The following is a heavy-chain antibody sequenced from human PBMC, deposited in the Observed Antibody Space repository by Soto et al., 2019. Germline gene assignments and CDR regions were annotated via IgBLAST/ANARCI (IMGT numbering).Heavy chain of an antibody. CDR1: GGTFSSYT. J-gene: IGHJ5*02. Sequence: ASVKVSCKASGGTFSSYTISWVRQAPGQGLEWMGRIIPILGIANYAQKFQGRVTITADKSTSTAYMELSSLRSEDTAVYYCARVSPQVERRRPRTSWFDPWGQGTLVTVSS. D-gene: IGHD1-1*01. CDR2: IIPILGIA. CDR3: ARVSPQVERRRPRTSWFDP. V-gene: IGHV1-69*02.